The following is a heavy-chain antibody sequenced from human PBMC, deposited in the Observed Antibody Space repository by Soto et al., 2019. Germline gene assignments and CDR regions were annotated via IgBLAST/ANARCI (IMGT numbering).Heavy chain of an antibody. CDR2: VYYSGTT. CDR1: GGSVNNRTYY. D-gene: IGHD4-17*01. V-gene: IGHV4-61*01. Sequence: QVQLQESGPGLLKPSETLSLTCSVSGGSVNNRTYYWSWIRQPPGKRLEWIGYVYYSGTTNYNPSLKSRVSISVDTSKNPFSLSLSSVTAADTALYDCARTTAVPNTLRSRYYFDYWGQGTLVTVSS. J-gene: IGHJ4*02. CDR3: ARTTAVPNTLRSRYYFDY.